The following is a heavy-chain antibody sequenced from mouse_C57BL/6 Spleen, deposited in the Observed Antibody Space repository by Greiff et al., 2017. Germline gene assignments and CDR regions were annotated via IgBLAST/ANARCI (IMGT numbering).Heavy chain of an antibody. CDR3: VRHYDGWAMDY. V-gene: IGHV10-1*01. Sequence: EVKVVESGGGLVQPKGSLKLSCAASGFSFNTYAMNWVRQAPGKGLEWVARIRSKSNNYATYYADSVKDRFTISRDDSESMLYLQMNNLKTEDTAMYYCVRHYDGWAMDYWGQGTSVTVSS. CDR2: IRSKSNNYAT. CDR1: GFSFNTYA. D-gene: IGHD2-3*01. J-gene: IGHJ4*01.